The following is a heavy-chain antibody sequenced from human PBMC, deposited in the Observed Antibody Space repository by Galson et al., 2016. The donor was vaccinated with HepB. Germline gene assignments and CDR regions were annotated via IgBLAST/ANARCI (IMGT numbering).Heavy chain of an antibody. Sequence: SLRLSCAASEFSVSRNFMTWVRQAPGKGLECLSLIDTGGASFYSDSVKGRFTISRDSSKNTLHLQMSRLRVEDTAVYYCAGRRADAASLDYWGQGTLVTVAS. CDR3: AGRRADAASLDY. V-gene: IGHV3-66*02. D-gene: IGHD2-2*01. CDR2: IDTGGAS. J-gene: IGHJ4*02. CDR1: EFSVSRNF.